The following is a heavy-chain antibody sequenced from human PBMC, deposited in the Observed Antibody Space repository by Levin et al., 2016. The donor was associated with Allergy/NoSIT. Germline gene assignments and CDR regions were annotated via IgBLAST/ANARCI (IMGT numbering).Heavy chain of an antibody. Sequence: SETLSLTCAVSGESLSGYYWSWVRQPAGKRLEWIGRISSSGSSNYNPSLKSRVTMSVDTSKNEFSLKMSSVTAADTAVYYCARSIAGANQYGSGPFDYWGKGTLVTVSS. V-gene: IGHV4-4*07. CDR3: ARSIAGANQYGSGPFDY. J-gene: IGHJ4*02. CDR2: ISSSGSS. CDR1: GESLSGYY. D-gene: IGHD3-10*01.